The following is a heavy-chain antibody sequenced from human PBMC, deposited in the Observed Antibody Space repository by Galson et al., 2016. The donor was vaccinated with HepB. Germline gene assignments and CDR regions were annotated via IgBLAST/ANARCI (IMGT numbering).Heavy chain of an antibody. D-gene: IGHD2-15*01. CDR1: GDSVSSDTAA. J-gene: IGHJ6*02. V-gene: IGHV6-1*01. CDR3: AREPGHCTGNSCYSGGVDV. Sequence: CAISGDSVSSDTAAWNWIRQSPSRGLEWLGRTYYRSKWYNDYAVSVKSRITINPDTTKNQFSLQLSSVTPEDTAVYYCAREPGHCTGNSCYSGGVDVWGQGTTVTVSS. CDR2: TYYRSKWYN.